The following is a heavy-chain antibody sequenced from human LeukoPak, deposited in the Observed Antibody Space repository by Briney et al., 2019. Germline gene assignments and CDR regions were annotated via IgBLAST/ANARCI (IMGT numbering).Heavy chain of an antibody. CDR2: IYTSGST. J-gene: IGHJ4*02. V-gene: IGHV4-4*07. D-gene: IGHD3-3*01. CDR1: GGSISSYY. CDR3: ARERDYDFWSGYYKTYYFDY. Sequence: SETLSLTCTVSGGSISSYYWSWIRQPAGKGLEWIGRIYTSGSTNYNPSLKSRVTMSVDTSKNQFSLKRSSVTAADTAVYYCARERDYDFWSGYYKTYYFDYWGQGTLVTVSS.